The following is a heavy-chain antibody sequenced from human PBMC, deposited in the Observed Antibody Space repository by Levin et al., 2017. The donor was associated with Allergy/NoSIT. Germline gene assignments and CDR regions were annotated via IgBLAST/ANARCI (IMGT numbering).Heavy chain of an antibody. Sequence: GGSLRLSCAASGFTLSGYSLTWVRLAPGKGLEWASSISSRSDVILYADSVKGRFTISRDNAKQSLYLQMNSLRAEDTAVYYCGRVFRDGYVDYWGQGTLVTVSS. J-gene: IGHJ4*02. CDR1: GFTLSGYS. D-gene: IGHD5-24*01. CDR2: ISSRSDVI. V-gene: IGHV3-21*01. CDR3: GRVFRDGYVDY.